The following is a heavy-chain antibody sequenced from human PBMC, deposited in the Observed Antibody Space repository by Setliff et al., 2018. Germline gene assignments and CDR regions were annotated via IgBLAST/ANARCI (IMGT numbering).Heavy chain of an antibody. CDR2: ISAYNGKT. D-gene: IGHD2-8*01. J-gene: IGHJ4*02. V-gene: IGHV1-18*01. CDR1: GYTFTSSG. CDR3: LRLVRYCTKIACQATSGDEV. Sequence: ASVKVSCKASGYTFTSSGITWVRQAPGQGLEWVGWISAYNGKTYSAQKFQDRVTLTTHTSTNMGYLELRDLRSDDTAVYYCLRLVRYCTKIACQATSGDEVWGLGTLVTVSS.